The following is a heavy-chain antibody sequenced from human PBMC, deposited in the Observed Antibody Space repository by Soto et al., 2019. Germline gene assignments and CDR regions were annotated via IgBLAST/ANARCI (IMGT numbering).Heavy chain of an antibody. J-gene: IGHJ4*02. CDR1: GFTFTIYA. CDR2: IGGGSGST. Sequence: EVQLLESGGGFVQPGGSLRLSCAASGFTFTIYALSWVRQAPGKGLEWVSTIGGGSGSTSYADSVKGRFSISRENSKNTLYLQMSSLRAEDTALYYCATRMYSTSYYYFVSWGQGTLVTVSS. CDR3: ATRMYSTSYYYFVS. V-gene: IGHV3-23*01. D-gene: IGHD6-13*01.